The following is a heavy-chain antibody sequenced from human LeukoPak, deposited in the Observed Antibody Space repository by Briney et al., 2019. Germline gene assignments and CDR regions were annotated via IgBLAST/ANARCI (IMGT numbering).Heavy chain of an antibody. Sequence: PGGSLRLSCAASGFTFSSYWMHWVRQAPGKGLVWVSDIYSDGSSTNYADSVKGRFTISRDNGKNTPYLQMNSLRAEDTAVYYCVRGGTNDYWGQGTLVTVSS. D-gene: IGHD3-16*01. J-gene: IGHJ4*02. CDR3: VRGGTNDY. CDR2: IYSDGSST. V-gene: IGHV3-74*01. CDR1: GFTFSSYW.